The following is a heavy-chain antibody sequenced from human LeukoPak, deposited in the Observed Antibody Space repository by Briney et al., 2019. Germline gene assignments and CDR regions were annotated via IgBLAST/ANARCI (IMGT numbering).Heavy chain of an antibody. CDR3: TRVGEEMATALYYFDY. CDR1: GFTFGDYA. CDR2: IRSKAYGGTT. Sequence: GGSLRLSCTASGFTFGDYAMSWFRQAPGKGLEWVGFIRSKAYGGTTEYAASVKGRFTISRDDSKSIAYLQMNSLKTEDTAVYYCTRVGEEMATALYYFDYWGQGTLITVSS. J-gene: IGHJ4*02. D-gene: IGHD5-24*01. V-gene: IGHV3-49*03.